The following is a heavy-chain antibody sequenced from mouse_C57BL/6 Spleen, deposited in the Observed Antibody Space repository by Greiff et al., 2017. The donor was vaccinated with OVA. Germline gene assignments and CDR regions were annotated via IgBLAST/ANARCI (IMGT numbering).Heavy chain of an antibody. J-gene: IGHJ4*01. CDR3: ASIYDGYYYAMDY. D-gene: IGHD2-3*01. Sequence: QVHVKQPGAELVKPGASVKLSCKASGYTFTSYWMHWVKQRPGQGLEWIGMIHPNSGSTNYNEKFKSKATLTVDKSSSTAYMQLSSLTSEDSAVYYCASIYDGYYYAMDYWGQGTSVTVSS. V-gene: IGHV1-64*01. CDR1: GYTFTSYW. CDR2: IHPNSGST.